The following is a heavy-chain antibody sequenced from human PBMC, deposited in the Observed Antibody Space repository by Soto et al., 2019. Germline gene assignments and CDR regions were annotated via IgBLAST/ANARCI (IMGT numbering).Heavy chain of an antibody. CDR3: TRGVLA. Sequence: SEPLSLTCSVSDGSVSSGGYSWSWIRQAPGKGLEWIGFISPSGRPAYNPSLKSRVSISVDTSKNQISLELSSVTAADTAVYYCTRGVLAWGPGTLVTVSS. CDR1: DGSVSSGGYS. CDR2: ISPSGRP. D-gene: IGHD2-8*01. V-gene: IGHV4-30-2*01. J-gene: IGHJ5*02.